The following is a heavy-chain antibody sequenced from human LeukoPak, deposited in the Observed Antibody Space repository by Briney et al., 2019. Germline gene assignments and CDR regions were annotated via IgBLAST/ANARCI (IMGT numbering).Heavy chain of an antibody. CDR3: ARGPYCSSTSCYYYYYYYMDV. J-gene: IGHJ6*03. CDR1: GGSISSYY. CDR2: IYTSGST. D-gene: IGHD2-2*01. V-gene: IGHV4-4*07. Sequence: SETLSLTCTVSGGSISSYYWSWIRQPAGKGLEWIGRIYTSGSTNYNPSLKSRVTMSVDTCKNQFSLKLSSVTAADTAVYYCARGPYCSSTSCYYYYYYYMDVWGKGTTVTVSS.